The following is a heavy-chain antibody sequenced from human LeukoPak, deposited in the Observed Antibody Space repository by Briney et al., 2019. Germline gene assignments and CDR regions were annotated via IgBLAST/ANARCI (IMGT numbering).Heavy chain of an antibody. CDR3: ARQTESYYFDY. CDR2: IYYSGST. CDR1: GGSISSYY. J-gene: IGHJ4*02. Sequence: KPSETLTLTCTVSGGSISSYYWGWIRQPPGKGLEWTGSIYYSGSTYYNPSLKSRVTISVDTSKNQFSLKLRSVTAADTAVYHCARQTESYYFDYWGQGTLVTVSS. V-gene: IGHV4-39*01. D-gene: IGHD1-14*01.